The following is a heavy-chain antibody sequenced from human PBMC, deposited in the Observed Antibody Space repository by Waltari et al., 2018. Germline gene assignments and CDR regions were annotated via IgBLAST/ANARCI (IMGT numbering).Heavy chain of an antibody. Sequence: QVQLVESGGGVVQPGRSLRLSWAASGFTFSSYGMHWVRPAPGKGLEWVAVIWYDGSNKYYADSVKGRFTISRDNSKNTLYLQMNSLRAEDTAVYYCARDSGAFDIWGQGTMVTVSS. CDR1: GFTFSSYG. J-gene: IGHJ3*02. CDR3: ARDSGAFDI. D-gene: IGHD3-10*01. CDR2: IWYDGSNK. V-gene: IGHV3-33*01.